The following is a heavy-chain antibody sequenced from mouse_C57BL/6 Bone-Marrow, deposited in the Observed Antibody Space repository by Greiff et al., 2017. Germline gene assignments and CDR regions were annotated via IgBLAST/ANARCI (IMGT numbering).Heavy chain of an antibody. V-gene: IGHV1-66*01. CDR3: ASYGNYPYFDY. J-gene: IGHJ2*01. Sequence: QVQLKQSGPELVKPGASVKISCKASGYSFTSYYIHWVKQRPGQGLEWIGWIYPGSGNTKYNEKFKGKATLTADTSSSTAYMQRSSLTSEDAAVYYGASYGNYPYFDYWGQGTTLTVSS. D-gene: IGHD2-1*01. CDR2: IYPGSGNT. CDR1: GYSFTSYY.